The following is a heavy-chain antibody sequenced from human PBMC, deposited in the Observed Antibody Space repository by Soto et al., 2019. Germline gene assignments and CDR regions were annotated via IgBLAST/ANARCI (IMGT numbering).Heavy chain of an antibody. CDR2: ISYDGSNK. CDR3: AKVQAGAVAGTVDY. V-gene: IGHV3-30*18. D-gene: IGHD6-19*01. Sequence: QVQLVESGGGVVQPGRSLRLSCAASGFTFSSYGMHWVRQAPGKGLEWVAVISYDGSNKYYADSVKGRFTISRDNSKNTLYLQMNSLRAEDTAVYYCAKVQAGAVAGTVDYWGQGTLVTVSS. J-gene: IGHJ4*02. CDR1: GFTFSSYG.